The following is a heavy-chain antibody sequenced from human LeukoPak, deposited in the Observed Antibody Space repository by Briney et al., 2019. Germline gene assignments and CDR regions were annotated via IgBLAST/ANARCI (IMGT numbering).Heavy chain of an antibody. J-gene: IGHJ6*03. Sequence: PSETLSLTCTVSGGSISSYYWSWIRQPPGKGLEWIGYIYTSWSTNYNPSLKSRVTISVDTSKNQFSLKLSSVTAADTAVYYCARQLQPYYYMDVWGKGTTVTVSS. CDR2: IYTSWST. V-gene: IGHV4-4*09. CDR1: GGSISSYY. D-gene: IGHD1-1*01. CDR3: ARQLQPYYYMDV.